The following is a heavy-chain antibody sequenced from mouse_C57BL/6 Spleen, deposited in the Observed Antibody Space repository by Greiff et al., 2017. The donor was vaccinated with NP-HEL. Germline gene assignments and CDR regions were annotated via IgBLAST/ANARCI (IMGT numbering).Heavy chain of an antibody. V-gene: IGHV5-4*03. CDR3: ARVVTGTEDY. J-gene: IGHJ2*01. Sequence: EVMLVESGGGLVKPGGSLKLSCAASGFTFSSYAMSWVRQTPEKRLEWVATISDGGSYTYYPDNVKGRFTISRDNAKNNLYLQMSHLRSEDTAMYYCARVVTGTEDYWGQGTTLTVSS. CDR2: ISDGGSYT. CDR1: GFTFSSYA. D-gene: IGHD4-1*01.